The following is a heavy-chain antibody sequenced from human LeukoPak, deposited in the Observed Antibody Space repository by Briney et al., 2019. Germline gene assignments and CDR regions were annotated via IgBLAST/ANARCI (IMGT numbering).Heavy chain of an antibody. CDR3: TTRRQDGW. CDR1: GFTFSDAW. D-gene: IGHD2-15*01. Sequence: GGSLRLSCVGSGFTFSDAWMSWVRQAPGKGLEWVGRIKSKSDGGTINYAAPVKGRFTISRDDSRNTLYLQMNSLKTEDTAVYYCTTRRQDGWWGQGTLVTVS. CDR2: IKSKSDGGTI. J-gene: IGHJ4*02. V-gene: IGHV3-15*01.